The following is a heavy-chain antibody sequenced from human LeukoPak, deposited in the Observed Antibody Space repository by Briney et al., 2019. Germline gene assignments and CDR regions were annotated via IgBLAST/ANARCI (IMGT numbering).Heavy chain of an antibody. CDR1: GGTFSSCA. Sequence: SVKVSCKASGGTFSSCAISWVRQAPGQGLEWMGRIIPILGIANYAQKFQGRVTITADKSTSTAYMELSSLRSEDTAVYYCARDSEWGSYDILTGDYGMDVWGQGTTVTVSS. CDR2: IIPILGIA. CDR3: ARDSEWGSYDILTGDYGMDV. D-gene: IGHD3-9*01. J-gene: IGHJ6*02. V-gene: IGHV1-69*04.